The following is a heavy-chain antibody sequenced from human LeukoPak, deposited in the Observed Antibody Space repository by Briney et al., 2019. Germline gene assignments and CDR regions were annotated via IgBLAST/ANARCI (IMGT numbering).Heavy chain of an antibody. D-gene: IGHD2-15*01. CDR3: ASSYCSGGHCYPQQTVYYFDF. J-gene: IGHJ4*02. Sequence: ASVKVSCKASGYTFTTYAMNWVRQAPGQGLEWMGWINTNTGSPTYAQDFTGRFVFSLDTSVSTAYLQISSLKAEDTAVYYCASSYCSGGHCYPQQTVYYFDFWGQGTLVTVSS. CDR2: INTNTGSP. CDR1: GYTFTTYA. V-gene: IGHV7-4-1*02.